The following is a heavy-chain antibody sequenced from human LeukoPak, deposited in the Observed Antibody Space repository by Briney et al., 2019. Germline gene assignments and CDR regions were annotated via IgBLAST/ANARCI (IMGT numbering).Heavy chain of an antibody. V-gene: IGHV3-9*01. CDR3: ARDSGNGGRANAFDI. CDR2: ISWNGGAF. J-gene: IGHJ3*02. Sequence: GRSLRLSCAASGLNFGDYAMHWVRQAPGKGLEWVSGISWNGGAFGYADSVRGRFTLARDNAENSLHLQMNSLRAEDTALYYCARDSGNGGRANAFDIWGQGTMVTVSS. D-gene: IGHD1-26*01. CDR1: GLNFGDYA.